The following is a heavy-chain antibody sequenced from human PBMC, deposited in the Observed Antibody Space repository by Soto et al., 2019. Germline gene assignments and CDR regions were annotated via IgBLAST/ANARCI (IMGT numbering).Heavy chain of an antibody. CDR2: INPINGNA. D-gene: IGHD2-15*01. CDR3: ARDRCSGGSCYDNHAFDI. J-gene: IGHJ3*02. Sequence: GASVQVSCKASGNTFTSYAMHWVRQAPGQRIEWIGRINPINGNAKYAQKFQGRVTITTDTSTSTANMELSSLRSEDTAVYYCARDRCSGGSCYDNHAFDIWGQGTMVTVS. V-gene: IGHV1-3*01. CDR1: GNTFTSYA.